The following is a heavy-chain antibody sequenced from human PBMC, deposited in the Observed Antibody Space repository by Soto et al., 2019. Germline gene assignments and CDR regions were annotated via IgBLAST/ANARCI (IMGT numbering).Heavy chain of an antibody. CDR3: ARVSITIFGVVIYWFDP. J-gene: IGHJ5*02. CDR1: GYTFTSYD. D-gene: IGHD3-3*01. V-gene: IGHV1-8*01. Sequence: GASVKVSCKASGYTFTSYDINWVRQATGQGLEWMGWMNPNSGNTGYAQKFQGRVTMTRNTSISTAYMELSSLRSEDTAVYYCARVSITIFGVVIYWFDPWGQGTLVTVSS. CDR2: MNPNSGNT.